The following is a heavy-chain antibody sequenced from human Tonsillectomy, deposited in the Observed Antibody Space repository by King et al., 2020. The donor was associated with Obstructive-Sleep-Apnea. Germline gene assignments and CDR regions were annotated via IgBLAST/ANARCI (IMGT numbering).Heavy chain of an antibody. CDR1: GYTFTSYY. CDR3: ARPRTSSTSFYYYYGMDV. CDR2: INPSGGST. D-gene: IGHD2-2*01. J-gene: IGHJ6*02. V-gene: IGHV1-46*03. Sequence: QLVQSGAEVKKPGASVKVSCKASGYTFTSYYMHWVRQAPGQGLEWMGIINPSGGSTSYAQKFQGRVTMTRDTSTSTVYMELSSLRSEDTAVYYCARPRTSSTSFYYYYGMDVWGQGTTVTVSS.